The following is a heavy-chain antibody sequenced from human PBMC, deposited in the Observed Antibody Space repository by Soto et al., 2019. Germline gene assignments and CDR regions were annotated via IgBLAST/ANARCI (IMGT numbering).Heavy chain of an antibody. CDR2: IIPIFGTA. V-gene: IGHV1-69*13. D-gene: IGHD3-16*02. CDR1: GGTFSSYA. Sequence: SVKVSCKASGGTFSSYAISWVRQDPGQGLEWMGGIIPIFGTANYAQKFQGRVTITADESTSTAYMELSSLRSEDTAVYYCARDRLITFGGVIVIDYYYYGMDVWGQGTTVTVSS. CDR3: ARDRLITFGGVIVIDYYYYGMDV. J-gene: IGHJ6*02.